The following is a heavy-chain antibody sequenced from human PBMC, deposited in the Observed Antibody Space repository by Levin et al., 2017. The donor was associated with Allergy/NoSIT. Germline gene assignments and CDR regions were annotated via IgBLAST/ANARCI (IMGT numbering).Heavy chain of an antibody. CDR1: GFPFSSYA. J-gene: IGHJ4*02. D-gene: IGHD3-22*01. V-gene: IGHV3-23*01. CDR2: ISGSGGST. CDR3: AKDDTYYYDSSGYSLFDY. Sequence: ASVKVSCAASGFPFSSYAMSWVRQAPGKGLEWVSGISGSGGSTYYADSVKGRFTISRDNSKNTLYLQMNSLRAEDTAVYYCAKDDTYYYDSSGYSLFDYWGQGTLVTVSS.